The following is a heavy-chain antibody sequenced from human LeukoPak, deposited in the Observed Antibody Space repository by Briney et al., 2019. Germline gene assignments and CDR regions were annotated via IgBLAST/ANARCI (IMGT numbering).Heavy chain of an antibody. CDR3: ARDGEYGTGSYYRGCFDS. D-gene: IGHD3-10*01. J-gene: IGHJ4*02. CDR1: GYSFTAFY. V-gene: IGHV1-2*02. Sequence: EASVKVSCKASGYSFTAFYIHWVRQAPGQGLEWMGWIHPRSGETNYAYKFRGRVTMTRDTSISTTYMDLGSLGSDDTAVYYCARDGEYGTGSYYRGCFDSWGQGTLVTVSS. CDR2: IHPRSGET.